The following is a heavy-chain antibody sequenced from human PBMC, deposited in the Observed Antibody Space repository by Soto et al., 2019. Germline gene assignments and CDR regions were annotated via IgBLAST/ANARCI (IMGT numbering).Heavy chain of an antibody. D-gene: IGHD1-20*01. J-gene: IGHJ4*02. CDR3: ARAITGSLYYFDY. CDR1: GFSFSSYW. V-gene: IGHV3-7*01. Sequence: GGSLRLSCAASGFSFSSYWMNWVRQAPGKGLEWVASIKQDGSEKYYVDSLRGRFTISRDNAKNSLYLQMNNLRAEDTAVYYCARAITGSLYYFDYWGQGA. CDR2: IKQDGSEK.